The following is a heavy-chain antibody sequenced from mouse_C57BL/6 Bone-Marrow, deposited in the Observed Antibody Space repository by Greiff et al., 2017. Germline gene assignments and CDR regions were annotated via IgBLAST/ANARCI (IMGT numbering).Heavy chain of an antibody. CDR3: ARGNYERDY. D-gene: IGHD2-4*01. V-gene: IGHV1-76*01. CDR2: IYPGSGNT. J-gene: IGHJ2*01. Sequence: VQLQQSGAELVRPGASVKLSCKASGYTFTDYYINWVKQRPGQGLEWIARIYPGSGNTYYNEKFKGKATLTAEKSSSTASLQLSSLTSEDSAVYFCARGNYERDYWGQGTTLTVSS. CDR1: GYTFTDYY.